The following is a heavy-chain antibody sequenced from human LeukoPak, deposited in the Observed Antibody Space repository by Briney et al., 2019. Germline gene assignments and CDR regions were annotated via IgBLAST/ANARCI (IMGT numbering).Heavy chain of an antibody. CDR2: IYKSGSA. CDR3: ARGDDSGTYYNYYYYYYIDV. V-gene: IGHV4-59*01. CDR1: GGSITSDY. D-gene: IGHD3-10*01. Sequence: SETLSLTCSVSGGSITSDYWNWIRQPPGKGLEWIGHIYKSGSASYNPSLRGRVTIFLDTSKNQFSLRLSSVTAADTAVYFCARGDDSGTYYNYYYYYYIDVWGKGTTVTVSS. J-gene: IGHJ6*03.